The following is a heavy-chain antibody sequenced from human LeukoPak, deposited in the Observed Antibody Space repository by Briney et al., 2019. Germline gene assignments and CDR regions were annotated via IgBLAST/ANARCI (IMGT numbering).Heavy chain of an antibody. D-gene: IGHD6-13*01. Sequence: GGSLRLSCAASGFTFSSYAMSWVRQAPGKGLEWVSAISGSGGSTYYADSVKGRFTISRDNSKNTLYLQVNSLGAGDTAVYYCAKGDSWFDYWGQGTLVTVSS. CDR2: ISGSGGST. CDR1: GFTFSSYA. J-gene: IGHJ4*02. V-gene: IGHV3-23*01. CDR3: AKGDSWFDY.